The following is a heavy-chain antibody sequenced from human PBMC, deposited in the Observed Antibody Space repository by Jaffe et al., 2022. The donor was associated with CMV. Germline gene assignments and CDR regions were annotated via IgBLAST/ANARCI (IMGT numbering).Heavy chain of an antibody. CDR1: GGSLTDYY. D-gene: IGHD2-8*01. CDR2: IYYMGTA. J-gene: IGHJ5*02. Sequence: QVQLQESGPGLVTPSETLSLTCTVSGGSLTDYYWSWFRQSPGKGLEWLGYIYYMGTATYNPSLKSRVTISVDTSKNQFSLIVNSVTPADTAVYFCARGNPNWFDPWGQGALVTVSS. CDR3: ARGNPNWFDP. V-gene: IGHV4-59*01.